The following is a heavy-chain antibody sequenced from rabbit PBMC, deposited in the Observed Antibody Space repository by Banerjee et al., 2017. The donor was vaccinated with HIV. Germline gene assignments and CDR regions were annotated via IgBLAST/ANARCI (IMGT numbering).Heavy chain of an antibody. J-gene: IGHJ4*01. D-gene: IGHD1-1*01. V-gene: IGHV1S40*01. CDR3: AGSLVDNANL. CDR2: IDTNTGKT. Sequence: LTCTASGFSFSSYYYMYWVRQAPGKGLEWIGFIDTNTGKTFYASWAKGRFTISKTSPTTVTLQMTSLTVADTATYLCAGSLVDNANLWGPGTLVTVS. CDR1: GFSFSSYYY.